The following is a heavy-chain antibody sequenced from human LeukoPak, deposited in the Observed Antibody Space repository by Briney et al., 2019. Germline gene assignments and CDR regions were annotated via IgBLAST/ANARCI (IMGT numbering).Heavy chain of an antibody. CDR1: GFTFSSYA. CDR2: IKQDGSEK. CDR3: AKDQPAKRRLLWFGELSGAFDI. J-gene: IGHJ3*02. V-gene: IGHV3-7*01. D-gene: IGHD3-10*01. Sequence: PGGSLRLSCAASGFTFSSYAMSWVRQAPGKGLEWVANIKQDGSEKYYVDSVKGRFTISRDNAKNSLYLQMNSLRAEDTAVYYCAKDQPAKRRLLWFGELSGAFDIWGQGTMVTVSS.